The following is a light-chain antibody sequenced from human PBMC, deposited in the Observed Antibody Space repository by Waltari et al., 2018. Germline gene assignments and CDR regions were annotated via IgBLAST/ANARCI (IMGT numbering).Light chain of an antibody. CDR3: QQYYSTPYT. V-gene: IGKV4-1*01. CDR2: WAS. J-gene: IGKJ2*01. CDR1: QSVLYSSSNNNY. Sequence: DIVLTQSPDSLAVSLGERATINCKSSQSVLYSSSNNNYLTWYQQKPGQPPKLLIYWASTRESGVPDRISGSGSGTDFTLTISSLQAEDVAVYYCQQYYSTPYTFGQGTKLEIK.